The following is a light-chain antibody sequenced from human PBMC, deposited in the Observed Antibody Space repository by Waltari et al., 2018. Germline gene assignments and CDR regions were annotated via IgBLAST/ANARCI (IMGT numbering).Light chain of an antibody. CDR2: WES. V-gene: IGKV4-1*01. Sequence: DIVMTQSPDSLAVSLGERATINCKSSQSILYSADNGNYLAWYQKKPGQPPRLRIYWESTRASGVPARFSGAGSGTDFNFTISSLQAEDVAVYYCQQYYSSPLTFGPGTKVDIK. CDR3: QQYYSSPLT. J-gene: IGKJ3*01. CDR1: QSILYSADNGNY.